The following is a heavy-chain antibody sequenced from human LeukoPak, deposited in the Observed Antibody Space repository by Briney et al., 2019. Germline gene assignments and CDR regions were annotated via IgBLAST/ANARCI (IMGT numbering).Heavy chain of an antibody. CDR3: ARVRSSTSWAFDY. V-gene: IGHV4-4*07. D-gene: IGHD2-2*01. CDR1: GGSISSFY. J-gene: IGHJ4*02. CDR2: IYTSGST. Sequence: SETLSLTCTVSGGSISSFYWSWVRQPAGKGLELIGRIYTSGSTNYNPSLKSRVTMSVDTPKNQFSLKLSPVTAADTAVYFCARVRSSTSWAFDYWGQGTLVTVSS.